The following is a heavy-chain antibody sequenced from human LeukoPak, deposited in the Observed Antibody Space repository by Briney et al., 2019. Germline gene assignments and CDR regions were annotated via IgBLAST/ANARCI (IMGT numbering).Heavy chain of an antibody. Sequence: SQTLSLTCTVSGGSISSYYWTWIRQPPGKGLEWIGYIYYSGSTNYNPSLKSRVTISVDTSKNQFSLKLSSVTAADTAVYYCARRIYDSSGYPLFDYWGQGTLVTVSS. CDR2: IYYSGST. CDR3: ARRIYDSSGYPLFDY. J-gene: IGHJ4*02. D-gene: IGHD3-22*01. CDR1: GGSISSYY. V-gene: IGHV4-59*08.